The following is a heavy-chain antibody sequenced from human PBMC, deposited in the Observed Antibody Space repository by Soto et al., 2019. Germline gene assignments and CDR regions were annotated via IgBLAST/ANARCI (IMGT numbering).Heavy chain of an antibody. D-gene: IGHD2-2*01. CDR1: GYTFTSYY. CDR2: INPSGGST. V-gene: IGHV1-46*01. CDR3: ARDRGCSSTSCPPHYYYYGMDV. Sequence: ASVKVSCKASGYTFTSYYMHWVRQAPGQGLEWMGIINPSGGSTSYARKFQGRVTMTRDTSTSTVYMELSSLRSEDTAVYYCARDRGCSSTSCPPHYYYYGMDVWGQGTTVTVSS. J-gene: IGHJ6*02.